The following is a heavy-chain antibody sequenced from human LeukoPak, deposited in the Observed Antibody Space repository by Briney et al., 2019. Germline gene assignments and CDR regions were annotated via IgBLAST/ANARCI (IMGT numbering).Heavy chain of an antibody. CDR3: ARARDSKVLTGDY. CDR1: GYTFTGYY. D-gene: IGHD3-16*01. Sequence: VASVTVSCKASGYTFTGYYMHWVRQAPGQGLEWMGWINPNSGGTNYAQKFQGRVTMTRDTSISTAYMELSRLRSDDTAVYYCARARDSKVLTGDYWGQGTLVTVSS. J-gene: IGHJ4*02. V-gene: IGHV1-2*02. CDR2: INPNSGGT.